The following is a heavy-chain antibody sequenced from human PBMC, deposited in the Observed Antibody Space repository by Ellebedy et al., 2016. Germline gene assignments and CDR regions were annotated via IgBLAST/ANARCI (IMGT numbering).Heavy chain of an antibody. J-gene: IGHJ5*02. Sequence: ASVKVSCXASGYTFTSYGISWVRQAPGQGLEWMGWINPNSGGTNYAQKFQGWVTMTRDTSISTAYMELSRLRSEDTAVYYCATDFGVDYTYNQTWVPWGQGTLVTVSS. CDR1: GYTFTSYG. CDR3: ATDFGVDYTYNQTWVP. V-gene: IGHV1-2*04. CDR2: INPNSGGT. D-gene: IGHD3-3*01.